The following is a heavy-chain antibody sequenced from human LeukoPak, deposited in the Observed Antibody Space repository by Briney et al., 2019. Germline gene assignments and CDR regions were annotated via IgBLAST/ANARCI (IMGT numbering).Heavy chain of an antibody. CDR1: GFTFSSYG. CDR3: AREGGGSYFYAFDI. CDR2: IWYDGSNK. D-gene: IGHD1-26*01. J-gene: IGHJ3*02. V-gene: IGHV3-33*01. Sequence: GGSLRLSCAASGFTFSSYGMHWVRQAPGKGLEWVAVIWYDGSNKYYADSVKGRFTISRDNSKNTLYLQMNSLRAEDTAVYYCAREGGGSYFYAFDIWGQGTMVTVSS.